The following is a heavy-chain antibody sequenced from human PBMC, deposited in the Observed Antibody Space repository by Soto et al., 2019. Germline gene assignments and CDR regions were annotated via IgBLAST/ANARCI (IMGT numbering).Heavy chain of an antibody. J-gene: IGHJ4*02. CDR1: GYTFTSYG. Sequence: ASVKVSCKASGYTFTSYGISWVRQAPGQGLEWVGWISAYNGNTNYAQKLQGRVTMTTDTSTSTAYMELRSLRSDDTAVYYCVGYSSGWLSYWGQGTLVTVSS. D-gene: IGHD6-19*01. CDR2: ISAYNGNT. CDR3: VGYSSGWLSY. V-gene: IGHV1-18*01.